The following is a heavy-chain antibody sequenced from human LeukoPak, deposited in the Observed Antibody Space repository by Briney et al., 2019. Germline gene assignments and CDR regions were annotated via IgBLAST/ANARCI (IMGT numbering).Heavy chain of an antibody. Sequence: GRSLRLSCAASEFTFDDYAMHWVRQAPGKGLEWVSLISGDGGSTNYADSVKGRFTISRDNNKNSLYLQMNSLRNEDSALYYCAKERGSSSENYYYGMDVWGQGTTVTVSS. CDR2: ISGDGGST. CDR1: EFTFDDYA. J-gene: IGHJ6*02. D-gene: IGHD6-6*01. CDR3: AKERGSSSENYYYGMDV. V-gene: IGHV3-43*02.